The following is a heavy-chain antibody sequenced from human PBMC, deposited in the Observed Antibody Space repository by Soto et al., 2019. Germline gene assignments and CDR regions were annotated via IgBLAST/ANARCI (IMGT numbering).Heavy chain of an antibody. CDR3: ARDMGSSGWPDAFDI. V-gene: IGHV3-30-3*01. CDR2: ISYDGSNK. CDR1: GFTFSSYA. J-gene: IGHJ3*02. D-gene: IGHD6-19*01. Sequence: GGSLRLSCAASGFTFSSYAMHWVRQAPGKGLEWVAVISYDGSNKYYADSVKGRFTISRDNPKNTLYLQMNSLRAEDTAVYYCARDMGSSGWPDAFDIWGQGTMVTVSS.